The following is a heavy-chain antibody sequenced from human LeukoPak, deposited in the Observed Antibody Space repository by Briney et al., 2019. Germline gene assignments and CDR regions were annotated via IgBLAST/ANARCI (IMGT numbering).Heavy chain of an antibody. Sequence: GESLKISCKGSGYSFTSYWISWVRQMPGRGLEWMGRIDPSDSYTNYSPSFQGHVTISADKSISTAYLQWSSLKASDTAMYYCARYYGSGSPVGYWGQGTLVTVSS. CDR1: GYSFTSYW. V-gene: IGHV5-10-1*01. J-gene: IGHJ4*02. D-gene: IGHD3-10*01. CDR3: ARYYGSGSPVGY. CDR2: IDPSDSYT.